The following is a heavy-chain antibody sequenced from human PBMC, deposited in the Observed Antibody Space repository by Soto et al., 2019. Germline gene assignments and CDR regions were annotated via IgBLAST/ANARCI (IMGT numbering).Heavy chain of an antibody. CDR2: ISDSGGST. D-gene: IGHD3-10*01. CDR1: GFTFSSYD. Sequence: EVQLLESGGGLVQPGGSLRLSCAASGFTFSSYDMNWVRQAPGKGLDWVSSISDSGGSTYYADSVKGRFTISRGNSGNRVYLQMNSLRAGATAVYYCAREGFYGSGAYAWFDPWGQGTLVTVCS. V-gene: IGHV3-23*01. CDR3: AREGFYGSGAYAWFDP. J-gene: IGHJ5*02.